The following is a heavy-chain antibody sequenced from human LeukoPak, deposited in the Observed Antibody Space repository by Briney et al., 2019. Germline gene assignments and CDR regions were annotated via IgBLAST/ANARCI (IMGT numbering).Heavy chain of an antibody. V-gene: IGHV4-30-2*01. J-gene: IGHJ4*02. D-gene: IGHD6-13*01. Sequence: PSETLSLTCTVSGGSISSGDYYWSWIRQPPGKGLEWIGYIYHSGSTYYNPSLKSRVTISVDRSKNQFSLKLSSVTAADTAVYYCARSIAAARGNYFDYWGQGTLVTVSS. CDR1: GGSISSGDYY. CDR2: IYHSGST. CDR3: ARSIAAARGNYFDY.